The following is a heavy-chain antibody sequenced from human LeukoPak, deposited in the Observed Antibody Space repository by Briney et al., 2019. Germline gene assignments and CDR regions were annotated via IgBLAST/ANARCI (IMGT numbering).Heavy chain of an antibody. CDR2: IIPISGTT. D-gene: IGHD6-13*01. CDR1: GGTFSSYA. Sequence: VASVKVSCKASGGTFSSYAISWVRQAPGQGLEWMGGIIPISGTTNYAQKFQGRVTITTDESTSTAYMELSSLRSEDTAVYYCAIRGSSSWHFDYWGQGTLVTVSS. CDR3: AIRGSSSWHFDY. J-gene: IGHJ4*02. V-gene: IGHV1-69*05.